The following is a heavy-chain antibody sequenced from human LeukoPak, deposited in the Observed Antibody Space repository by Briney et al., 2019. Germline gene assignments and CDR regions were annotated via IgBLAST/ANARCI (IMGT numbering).Heavy chain of an antibody. Sequence: WASVKVSCKASGGTFSSYAISWVRQAPGQGLEWMGGIIPIFGTANYAQKFQGRVTITADESTSTAYMELSSLRSEDTAVYYCASSNTAMDPFDIWGQGTMVTVSS. CDR2: IIPIFGTA. V-gene: IGHV1-69*13. D-gene: IGHD5-18*01. CDR1: GGTFSSYA. J-gene: IGHJ3*02. CDR3: ASSNTAMDPFDI.